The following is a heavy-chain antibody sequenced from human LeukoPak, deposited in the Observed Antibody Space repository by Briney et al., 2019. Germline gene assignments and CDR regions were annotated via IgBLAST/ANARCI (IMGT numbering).Heavy chain of an antibody. CDR1: GYTFTSYG. V-gene: IGHV1-18*01. D-gene: IGHD6-13*01. J-gene: IGHJ4*02. CDR2: ISAYNGNT. CDR3: ARDRSSWTEHMDY. Sequence: ASVNVSCKASGYTFTSYGISWVRQAPGQGREWMGWISAYNGNTNYAQKIQGRVTMTTDTSTSTAYMELRSLRSDDTAVYYCARDRSSWTEHMDYWGQGTLVTVSS.